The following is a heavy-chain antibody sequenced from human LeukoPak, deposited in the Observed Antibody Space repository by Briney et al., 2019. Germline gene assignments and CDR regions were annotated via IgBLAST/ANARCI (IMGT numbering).Heavy chain of an antibody. Sequence: SETLSLTCTVSGGSISSGSYYWSWIRQPAWKGLEWIGRIYTSGSTNYNPSLKSRVTISVDTSKNQFSLKLSSVTAADTAVYYCARVGGAGYYYYMDVWGKGTTVTVSS. CDR2: IYTSGST. V-gene: IGHV4-61*02. CDR3: ARVGGAGYYYYMDV. J-gene: IGHJ6*03. D-gene: IGHD2-21*01. CDR1: GGSISSGSYY.